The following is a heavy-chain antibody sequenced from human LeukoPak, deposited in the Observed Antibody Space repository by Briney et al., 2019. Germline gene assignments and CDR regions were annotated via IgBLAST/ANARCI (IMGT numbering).Heavy chain of an antibody. CDR2: IYYGGST. J-gene: IGHJ4*02. D-gene: IGHD3-10*01. CDR1: GGSFSSGSYY. V-gene: IGHV4-61*01. CDR3: ARVTNYCSGSYSDFDF. Sequence: SETLSLTCTVSGGSFSSGSYYWSWVRQPPGKGLEWIGYIYYGGSTHYNPSLKSRVTISIDTSKNQFSLKLSSVTAADTAVYYCARVTNYCSGSYSDFDFWGQGTLVTVSS.